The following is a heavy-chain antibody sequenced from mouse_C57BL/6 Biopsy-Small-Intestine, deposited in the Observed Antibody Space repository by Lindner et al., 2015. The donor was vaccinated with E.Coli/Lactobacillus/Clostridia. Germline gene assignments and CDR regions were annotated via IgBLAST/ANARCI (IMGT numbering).Heavy chain of an antibody. CDR3: TRRASTGFRDY. CDR1: GYSFTGYY. D-gene: IGHD3-2*02. J-gene: IGHJ2*01. Sequence: VQLQESGPELVKPGASVKISCKASGYSFTGYYMNWVKQSPEKSLEWIGEIYPSTGDTTYNQKFKAKATLTVDKSSSTAYMQLMSLTSEDSAVYYCTRRASTGFRDYWGQGTTLTVS. V-gene: IGHV1-42*01. CDR2: IYPSTGDT.